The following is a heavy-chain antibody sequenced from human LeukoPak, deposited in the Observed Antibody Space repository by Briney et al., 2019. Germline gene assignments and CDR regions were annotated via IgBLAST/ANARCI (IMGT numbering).Heavy chain of an antibody. J-gene: IGHJ4*02. CDR1: GFTFSSHA. V-gene: IGHV3-23*01. CDR2: IYESGQTT. Sequence: GGSLRLSCVGSGFTFSSHAMSWVRQAPEKGLEWVSGIYESGQTTHYADSVKGRFSISRDNSKNTLYLQMDCLRGEDTAIYYCAKDYRIGYSDHFDYWGQGALVTVSS. D-gene: IGHD2-21*01. CDR3: AKDYRIGYSDHFDY.